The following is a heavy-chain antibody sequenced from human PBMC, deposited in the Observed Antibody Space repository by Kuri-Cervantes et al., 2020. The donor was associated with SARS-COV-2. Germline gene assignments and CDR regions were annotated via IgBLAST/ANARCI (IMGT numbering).Heavy chain of an antibody. CDR1: GYTFTNYA. CDR2: ISAYNGYT. Sequence: ASVKVSCKSSGYTFTNYAISWVRQAPGQGLEWMGWISAYNGYTNYAQKFQGRVTMTTDTSTNTAYMELGSLRSDDTAVYYCAREDLGYCSSTSCYSKDSYYGMDVWGQGTTVTVSS. J-gene: IGHJ6*02. D-gene: IGHD2-2*02. V-gene: IGHV1-18*01. CDR3: AREDLGYCSSTSCYSKDSYYGMDV.